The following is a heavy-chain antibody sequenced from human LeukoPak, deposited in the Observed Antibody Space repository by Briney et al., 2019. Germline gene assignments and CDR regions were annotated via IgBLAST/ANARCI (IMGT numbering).Heavy chain of an antibody. CDR1: GGSISSGDYY. V-gene: IGHV4-30-4*01. Sequence: KASETLSLTCTVSGGSISSGDYYWSWIRQPPGKGLEWIGYIYYSGSTYYNPSLKSRVTISVDTSKNQFSLKLSSVTAADTAVYHCARERYLWFGELIYYYGMDVWGKGTTVTVSS. CDR3: ARERYLWFGELIYYYGMDV. J-gene: IGHJ6*04. D-gene: IGHD3-10*01. CDR2: IYYSGST.